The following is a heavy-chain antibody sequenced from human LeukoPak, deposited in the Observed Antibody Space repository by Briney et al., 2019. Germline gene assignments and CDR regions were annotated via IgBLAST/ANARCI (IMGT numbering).Heavy chain of an antibody. J-gene: IGHJ6*03. V-gene: IGHV1-8*03. CDR3: ARNVLRSGSYPWGLGYYYYYMDV. D-gene: IGHD1-26*01. CDR1: GYTFTSYD. Sequence: GASVKVSCKASGYTFTSYDINWVRQATGQGLEWMGWMNPNSGNTGYAQKFQGRVTITRNTSISTAYMELSSLRSEDTAVYYCARNVLRSGSYPWGLGYYYYYMDVWGKGTTVTVSS. CDR2: MNPNSGNT.